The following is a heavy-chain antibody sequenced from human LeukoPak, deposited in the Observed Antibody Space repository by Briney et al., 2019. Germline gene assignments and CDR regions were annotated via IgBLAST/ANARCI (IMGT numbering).Heavy chain of an antibody. J-gene: IGHJ5*02. CDR3: ARVGSGSGSWFDP. CDR1: GGSISSYY. D-gene: IGHD3-10*01. Sequence: SETLSLTCTVSGGSISSYYWSWIRQPPGKGLEWIGYIYYSGSTNYNPSLKSRVTISVDTSKNQFSLKLSSVTAADTAVYYCARVGSGSGSWFDPWGQGTLVTVSS. CDR2: IYYSGST. V-gene: IGHV4-59*01.